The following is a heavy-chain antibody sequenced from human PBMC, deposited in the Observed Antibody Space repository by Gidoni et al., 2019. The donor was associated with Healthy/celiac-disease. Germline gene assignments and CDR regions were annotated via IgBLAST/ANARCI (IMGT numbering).Heavy chain of an antibody. D-gene: IGHD3-22*01. CDR3: ARDSQVISTTYYFDY. CDR1: GDSVSSNSAA. Sequence: QVQLQQSGPGLVKHSQTLPFTCAIPGDSVSSNSAAWNRIRQSPSRGLEWLGRTYNRSKWYNDYAISVKSRITINPDTSKNRFSLQLNSVTPEDTAVYYCARDSQVISTTYYFDYWSQGTLVTVSS. CDR2: TYNRSKWYN. J-gene: IGHJ4*02. V-gene: IGHV6-1*01.